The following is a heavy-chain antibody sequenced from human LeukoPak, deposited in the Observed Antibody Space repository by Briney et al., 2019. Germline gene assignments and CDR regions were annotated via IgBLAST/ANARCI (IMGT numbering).Heavy chain of an antibody. J-gene: IGHJ5*02. CDR1: GGSFSGYY. CDR3: ARDFPSDCSGGSCYSSWFDP. Sequence: PSETLSLTCAVYGGSFSGYYWGWIRQPPGKGLEWIGEINHSGSTNYNPSLKSRVTISVDTSKNQFSLKLSSVTAADTAVYYCARDFPSDCSGGSCYSSWFDPWGQGTLVTVSS. CDR2: INHSGST. D-gene: IGHD2-15*01. V-gene: IGHV4-34*01.